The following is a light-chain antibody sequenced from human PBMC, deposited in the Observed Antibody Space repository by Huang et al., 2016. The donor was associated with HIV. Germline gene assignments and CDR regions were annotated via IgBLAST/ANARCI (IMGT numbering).Light chain of an antibody. CDR2: VSS. Sequence: DVQMTQSPFSLSASVGDTVNITSRTSQSIESHLYWYQHKPGRAPQHLIYVSSTLQNGGATRISSSRSGTEYTLTITSLQPEDFATDYCQHRYTTLGYTFGQGTRLEIK. J-gene: IGKJ2*01. CDR1: QSIESH. CDR3: QHRYTTLGYT. V-gene: IGKV1-39*01.